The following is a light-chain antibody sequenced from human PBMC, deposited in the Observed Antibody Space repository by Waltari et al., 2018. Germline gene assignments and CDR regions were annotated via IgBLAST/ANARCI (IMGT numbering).Light chain of an antibody. V-gene: IGKV1-12*01. Sequence: DIQMTQSPSCVSASVGDRVTITCRASQGISSSLAWYQQKPGKAPERLIYGASRLQGGVPLRFSGSGSGTEFTLTITSLQAEDVAVYYCQQYYSAPYAFGQGTKLEIK. J-gene: IGKJ2*01. CDR3: QQYYSAPYA. CDR2: GAS. CDR1: QGISSS.